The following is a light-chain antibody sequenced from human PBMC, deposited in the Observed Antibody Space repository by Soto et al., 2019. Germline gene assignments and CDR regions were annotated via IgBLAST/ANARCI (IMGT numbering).Light chain of an antibody. CDR2: DAS. V-gene: IGKV1-5*01. CDR1: QSISSW. J-gene: IGKJ1*01. CDR3: QQYNSFTLT. Sequence: DIQMTQSPSTLSASVGDRVTITCRASQSISSWLAWYQQKPGQAPKLLIYDASSLESGVPSRYSGSGSWTEFTLTISSLQPDDFATDYCQQYNSFTLTFGQGTKVEIK.